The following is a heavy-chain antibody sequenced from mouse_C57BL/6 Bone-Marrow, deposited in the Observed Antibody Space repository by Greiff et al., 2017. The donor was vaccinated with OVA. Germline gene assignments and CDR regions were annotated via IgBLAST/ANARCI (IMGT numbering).Heavy chain of an antibody. D-gene: IGHD1-3*01. J-gene: IGHJ4*01. CDR1: GFNIKDYY. Sequence: EVQLQQSGAELVRPGASVKLSCTASGFNIKDYYMHWVKQRPEQGLEWIGRIDPEDGDTEYAPKFQGKATMTADTSSNTAYLQLSSLTSEDTAVYYCTTWEKFYYAMDYWGQGTSVTVSS. CDR3: TTWEKFYYAMDY. CDR2: IDPEDGDT. V-gene: IGHV14-1*01.